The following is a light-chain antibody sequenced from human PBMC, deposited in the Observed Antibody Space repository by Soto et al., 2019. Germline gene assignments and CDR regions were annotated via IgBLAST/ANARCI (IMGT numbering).Light chain of an antibody. CDR1: QSVSSSY. CDR2: GAS. J-gene: IGKJ2*01. Sequence: EIVLTQSPGTLSLSRGERATLSCRASQSVSSSYLAWYQQKPGQAPRLLIYGASSRATGIPARFSGSGSGTEFTLTISSLQSEDLAVYYCQQYNNWPPMYTFGQGTKLEIK. CDR3: QQYNNWPPMYT. V-gene: IGKV3-15*01.